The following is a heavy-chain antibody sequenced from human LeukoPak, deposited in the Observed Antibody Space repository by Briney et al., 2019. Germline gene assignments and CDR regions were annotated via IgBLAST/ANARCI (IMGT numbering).Heavy chain of an antibody. CDR3: ARNGYYSMDV. V-gene: IGHV4-4*02. Sequence: SGTLSLTCAVSGGSLSNDNWWSWARPPPGKGLEWIGEFFHSGSTFYNPSLRSRVTISIDKSENHFSLNLNSVTAADTAMYFCARNGYYSMDVWGKGTTVTVSS. CDR1: GGSLSNDNW. CDR2: FFHSGST. J-gene: IGHJ6*03.